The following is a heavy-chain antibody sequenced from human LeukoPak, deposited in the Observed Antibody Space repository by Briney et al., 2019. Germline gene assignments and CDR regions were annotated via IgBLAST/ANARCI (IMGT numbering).Heavy chain of an antibody. D-gene: IGHD6-19*01. Sequence: GGSLRLSCTASGFTFSSYSMNWVRQAPGEGLEWVSVIYSGGSTYYADSVKGRFTISRDNSKNTLYLQMNSLRAEDTAVYYCARASSGWYDDAFDIWGQGTMVTVSS. CDR2: IYSGGST. CDR3: ARASSGWYDDAFDI. J-gene: IGHJ3*02. V-gene: IGHV3-53*01. CDR1: GFTFSSYS.